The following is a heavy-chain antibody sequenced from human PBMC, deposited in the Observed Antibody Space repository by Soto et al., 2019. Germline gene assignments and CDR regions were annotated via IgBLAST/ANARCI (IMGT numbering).Heavy chain of an antibody. CDR3: ARDYLLRERWLQNYYYGMDV. CDR1: GGSVSSGSYY. CDR2: IYYSGST. J-gene: IGHJ6*02. D-gene: IGHD5-12*01. V-gene: IGHV4-61*01. Sequence: ETLPLTGTGSGGSVSSGSYYWSWIRKPPGKGLEWIGYIYYSGSTNYNPSLKSRVTISVDTSKNQFSLKLSSVTAADTAVYYCARDYLLRERWLQNYYYGMDVWGQGTTVTVSS.